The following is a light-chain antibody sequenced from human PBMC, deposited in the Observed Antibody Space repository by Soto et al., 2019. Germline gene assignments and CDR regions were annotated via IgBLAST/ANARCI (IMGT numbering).Light chain of an antibody. J-gene: IGKJ4*01. Sequence: DIQMTQSPSSLSASVGDRVTIACRASQSISTYLNWYQQKPGKAPKLLIYAASSLQSGVPSRFSGSGSGTDFTLTISSLQPEDFANYYCQQSFSNPHFTFGGGTKVDIK. V-gene: IGKV1-39*01. CDR2: AAS. CDR3: QQSFSNPHFT. CDR1: QSISTY.